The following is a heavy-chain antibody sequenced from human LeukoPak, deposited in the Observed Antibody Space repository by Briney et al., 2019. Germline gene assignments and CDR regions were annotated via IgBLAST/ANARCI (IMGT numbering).Heavy chain of an antibody. CDR1: GGSISSYY. V-gene: IGHV4-59*01. CDR3: ARAQDIVATYFDY. D-gene: IGHD5-12*01. CDR2: IYYGGST. J-gene: IGHJ4*02. Sequence: SETLSLTCTVSGGSISSYYWSWIRQPPGKGLEWIGYIYYGGSTNYNPSLKSRVTISVDTSKNQFSLKLSSVTAADTAVYYCARAQDIVATYFDYWGQGTLVTVSS.